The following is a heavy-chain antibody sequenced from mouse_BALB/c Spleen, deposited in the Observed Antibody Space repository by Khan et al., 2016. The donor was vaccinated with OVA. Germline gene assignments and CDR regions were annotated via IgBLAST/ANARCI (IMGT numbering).Heavy chain of an antibody. D-gene: IGHD1-1*02. V-gene: IGHV5-6*02. CDR1: GFTFSTYG. J-gene: IGHJ3*01. Sequence: EVKLVESGGDLVRPGGSLKLSCAASGFTFSTYGMSWVRQTPDKRLEWVATISSGGHYTYYPDSVKGRFTISRDNAKNTLYLQMSSLKSEDTAIYYCARRAYYYNSEGFAYWGQGTLVTVSA. CDR3: ARRAYYYNSEGFAY. CDR2: ISSGGHYT.